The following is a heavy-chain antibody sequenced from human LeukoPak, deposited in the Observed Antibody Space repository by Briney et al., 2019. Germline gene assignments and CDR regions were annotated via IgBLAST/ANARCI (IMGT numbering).Heavy chain of an antibody. V-gene: IGHV1-2*02. J-gene: IGHJ4*02. D-gene: IGHD2-2*02. CDR3: ARVGCSSTSCYTVDY. CDR2: INPNSGGT. CDR1: GYTFTGYY. Sequence: ASVKVSCKASGYTFTGYYMHWVRQAPGQGLEWMGWINPNSGGTNYAQKFQGRVTMTRDTSISTAYMELSRLRSDDTAVYYCARVGCSSTSCYTVDYWGQGTLVTVSS.